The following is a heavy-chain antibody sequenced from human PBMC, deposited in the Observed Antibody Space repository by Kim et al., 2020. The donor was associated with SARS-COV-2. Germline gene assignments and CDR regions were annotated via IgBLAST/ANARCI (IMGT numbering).Heavy chain of an antibody. D-gene: IGHD6-13*01. CDR3: AKAGYSNTWYTPNFDH. J-gene: IGHJ4*01. CDR1: GFTFSTYG. CDR2: ISYDGSNK. V-gene: IGHV3-30*18. Sequence: GGSLRLSCAASGFTFSTYGMHWVRQAPGKGLEWVVVISYDGSNKYLAVSVKGRFTISRDNSKNTLSLQMDSLKPEDTAIYYCAKAGYSNTWYTPNFDHWGQGTLVTVSS.